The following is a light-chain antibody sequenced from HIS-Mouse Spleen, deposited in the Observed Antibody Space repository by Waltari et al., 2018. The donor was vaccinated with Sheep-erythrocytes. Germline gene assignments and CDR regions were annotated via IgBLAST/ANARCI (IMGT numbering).Light chain of an antibody. V-gene: IGLV1-44*01. CDR3: AAWDDSLNGPV. CDR2: SNT. CDR1: SSNIGAGYD. J-gene: IGLJ3*02. Sequence: QSVLTQPPSVSGAPGQRVTISCTGSSSNIGAGYDVHWYQQLPGTAPKLLIYSNTPRPSGVPDRFSGSKSGTSASLAISGLQSEDEADYYCAAWDDSLNGPVFGGGTKLTVL.